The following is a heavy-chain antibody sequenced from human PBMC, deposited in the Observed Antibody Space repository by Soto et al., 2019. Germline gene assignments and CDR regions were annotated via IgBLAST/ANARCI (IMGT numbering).Heavy chain of an antibody. Sequence: GGSLRLSCGASGFTLRGYWMHWVRQAPGKGLVWVSYISSSSSTIYYADSVKGRFTISRDNAKNSLYLQMNSLRDEDTAVYYCARDGVLDYWGQGTLVTVSS. J-gene: IGHJ4*02. CDR3: ARDGVLDY. V-gene: IGHV3-48*02. D-gene: IGHD6-13*01. CDR1: GFTLRGYW. CDR2: ISSSSSTI.